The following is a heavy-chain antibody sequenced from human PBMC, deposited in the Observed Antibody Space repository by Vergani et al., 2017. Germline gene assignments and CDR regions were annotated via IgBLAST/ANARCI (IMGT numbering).Heavy chain of an antibody. D-gene: IGHD6-19*01. Sequence: QLQLQESGPGLVKPSVTLSLTCSVSGASIRSSNYYWGWIRQPPGKGLEWIASIYYSGGTYYNPSLKSLVTISVDTSKNQFSLKLSSVTAADTAVYFCARHSTVEWLVKLGWIDPGGQGILVTVSS. CDR1: GASIRSSNYY. CDR3: ARHSTVEWLVKLGWIDP. CDR2: IYYSGGT. V-gene: IGHV4-39*01. J-gene: IGHJ5*02.